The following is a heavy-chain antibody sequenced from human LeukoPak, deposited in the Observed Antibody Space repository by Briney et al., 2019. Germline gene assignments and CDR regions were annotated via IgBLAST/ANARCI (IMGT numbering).Heavy chain of an antibody. J-gene: IGHJ4*02. V-gene: IGHV4-31*03. CDR2: IYYSGST. CDR1: GGSISSGGYY. Sequence: SQTLSLTCTVSGGSISSGGYYWSWIRQHPGKGLEWIGYIYYSGSTYYNPSLKSRVTISVDTSKNQFSLKLSSVTAADTAVYHCARRGVTQKYFDYWGQGTLVTVSS. CDR3: ARRGVTQKYFDY. D-gene: IGHD3-10*01.